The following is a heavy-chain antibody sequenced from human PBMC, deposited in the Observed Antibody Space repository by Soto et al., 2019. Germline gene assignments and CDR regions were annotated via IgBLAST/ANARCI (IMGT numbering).Heavy chain of an antibody. CDR2: IIPIFGTA. V-gene: IGHV1-69*13. Sequence: SVKVSCKASGGTFSSYAISWVRQAPGQGLEWMGGIIPIFGTANYAQKFQGRVTITADESTSTAYMELSSLRSEDTAVYYCASPSNLDYYDSSGWYFDYWGQGTLVTVSS. J-gene: IGHJ4*02. D-gene: IGHD3-22*01. CDR1: GGTFSSYA. CDR3: ASPSNLDYYDSSGWYFDY.